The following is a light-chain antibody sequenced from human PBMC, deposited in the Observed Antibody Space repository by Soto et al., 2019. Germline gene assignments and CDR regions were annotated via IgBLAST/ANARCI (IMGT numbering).Light chain of an antibody. V-gene: IGLV1-40*01. CDR2: DNN. CDR3: QSYDSSLSGYV. J-gene: IGLJ1*01. CDR1: SSKIGAGYD. Sequence: QSVLTQPPPVSGAPGQRVTISCTGSSSKIGAGYDLHWYQQLPGTAPKLLIYDNNNRPSGVPDRFSGSKSGTSASLAITGLQAEDEADYYCQSYDSSLSGYVFGAGTKVTVL.